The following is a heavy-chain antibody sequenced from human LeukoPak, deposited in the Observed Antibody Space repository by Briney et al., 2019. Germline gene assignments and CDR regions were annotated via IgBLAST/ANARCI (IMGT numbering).Heavy chain of an antibody. D-gene: IGHD6-13*01. CDR3: AREVHSSTWSRQKMFDS. CDR1: GGSISSSSYY. V-gene: IGHV4-39*07. J-gene: IGHJ4*02. CDR2: IYYSGST. Sequence: SETLSLTCTVSGGSISSSSYYWGWIRQPPGKGLEWIGSIYYSGSTYYNPSLKSRVTISVDTSKNQFSLKLSSVTAADTAIYYCAREVHSSTWSRQKMFDSWGQGTLVTVSS.